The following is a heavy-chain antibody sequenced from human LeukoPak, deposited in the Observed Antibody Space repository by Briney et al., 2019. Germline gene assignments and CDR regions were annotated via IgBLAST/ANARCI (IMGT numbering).Heavy chain of an antibody. CDR2: ISGSGGST. D-gene: IGHD2-2*02. J-gene: IGHJ6*02. CDR1: GFTFSSYA. V-gene: IGHV3-23*01. Sequence: GGSLRLSCAASGFTFSSYAMSWVRQAPGKGLEWVSAISGSGGSTYYADSVKGRFTISRDNSKNTLYLQMNCLRAEDTAVYYCAKDSSIVVVPAAIREYYYYGMDVWGQGTTVTVSS. CDR3: AKDSSIVVVPAAIREYYYYGMDV.